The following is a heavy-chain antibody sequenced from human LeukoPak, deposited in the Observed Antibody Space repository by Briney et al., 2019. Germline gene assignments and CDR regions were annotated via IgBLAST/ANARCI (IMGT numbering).Heavy chain of an antibody. CDR1: GYSFTSYW. CDR2: IYPGDSDT. Sequence: GGSLRLSCKGSGYSFTSYWIGWVRQMPGKGLEWMGIIYPGDSDTRYSPSFQGQVTISADKYISTANLQWSSLKASDTAMYYCARGCWSGRTDGFDIWGQGTMVTVSS. J-gene: IGHJ3*02. V-gene: IGHV5-51*01. D-gene: IGHD3-3*01. CDR3: ARGCWSGRTDGFDI.